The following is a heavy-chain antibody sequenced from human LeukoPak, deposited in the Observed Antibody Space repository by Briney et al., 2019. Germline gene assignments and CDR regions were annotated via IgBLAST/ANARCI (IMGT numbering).Heavy chain of an antibody. Sequence: GGSLRLSCAASGFTFSSYGMHWVRQAPGKGLEWVAFIRYDGSNKYYADSVKGRFTISRDNSKNTLYLQMNSLRAEDTAVYYCAKDTDGDYYWYFDLWGRGTLVTVSS. CDR3: AKDTDGDYYWYFDL. CDR1: GFTFSSYG. D-gene: IGHD4-17*01. J-gene: IGHJ2*01. V-gene: IGHV3-30*02. CDR2: IRYDGSNK.